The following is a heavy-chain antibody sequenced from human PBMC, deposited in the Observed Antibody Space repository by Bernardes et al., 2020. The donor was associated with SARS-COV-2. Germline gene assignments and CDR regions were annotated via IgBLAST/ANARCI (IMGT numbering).Heavy chain of an antibody. Sequence: GGSLRLSCAASGFTFSSYAMSWVRQAPGKGLEWVSSISGSVGTTFYADSVKGRFTISRDNSKNTVYLQMNSLRAEDTAVYYCAKFLAGSSPHRTGATTYFDYWGQGTLVTVSS. CDR1: GFTFSSYA. D-gene: IGHD1-26*01. V-gene: IGHV3-23*01. CDR2: ISGSVGTT. CDR3: AKFLAGSSPHRTGATTYFDY. J-gene: IGHJ4*02.